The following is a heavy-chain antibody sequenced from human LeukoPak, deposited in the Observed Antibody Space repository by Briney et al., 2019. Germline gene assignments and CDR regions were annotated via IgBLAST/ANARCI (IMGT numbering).Heavy chain of an antibody. Sequence: GGSLRLSCSASGFTFSSYAMHWVRQAPGKGLEYVSAISTNGGSTYYADSVKGRFTISRDNSKNTLYLHVSSLRAEDTAVYYCARDGDDAFDIWGQGTMVTVSS. CDR1: GFTFSSYA. V-gene: IGHV3-64D*09. J-gene: IGHJ3*02. CDR2: ISTNGGST. CDR3: ARDGDDAFDI. D-gene: IGHD3-10*01.